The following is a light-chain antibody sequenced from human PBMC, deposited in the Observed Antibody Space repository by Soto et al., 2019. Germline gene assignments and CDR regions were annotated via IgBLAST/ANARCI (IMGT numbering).Light chain of an antibody. CDR3: QQYDGAPYT. V-gene: IGKV3-20*01. CDR2: GAS. J-gene: IGKJ2*01. Sequence: EIVLTQSPGTLSLSPGQRATLSCRPSESISRDYLAWYQQRPGQAPRLLIYGASSRATGIPDRFCGSGSGKDFTPTNSRQEAGDFEIYYCQQYDGAPYTFGQGPKSEIK. CDR1: ESISRDY.